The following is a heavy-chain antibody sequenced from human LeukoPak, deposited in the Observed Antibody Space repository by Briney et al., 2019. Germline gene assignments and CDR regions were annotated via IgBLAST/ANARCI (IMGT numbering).Heavy chain of an antibody. J-gene: IGHJ4*02. CDR1: GFTFSTYG. V-gene: IGHV3-33*01. D-gene: IGHD7-27*01. CDR3: ARDHNWGNEVDY. Sequence: PGRSLRLSCAASGFTFSTYGMRWVRQAPGKGLEWVAVIWYDGSNKYYADSVKGRFTISRDNSKNTLYLQVNSLRADDTAVYYCARDHNWGNEVDYWGQGTLVTVSS. CDR2: IWYDGSNK.